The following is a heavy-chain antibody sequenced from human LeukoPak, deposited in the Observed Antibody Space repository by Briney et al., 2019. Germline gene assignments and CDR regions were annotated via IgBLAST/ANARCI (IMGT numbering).Heavy chain of an antibody. J-gene: IGHJ6*03. Sequence: GGSLRLSCVASGFTFGSYAMHWVRQTPGKGLEYVSGINSNGGSTHYANSVKGRFTISRDNSKHTLYLQMGSLRTEDMAVYYCARGSSYYGSGSYYNEPMDVWGKGTTVTISS. D-gene: IGHD3-10*01. CDR2: INSNGGST. V-gene: IGHV3-64*01. CDR3: ARGSSYYGSGSYYNEPMDV. CDR1: GFTFGSYA.